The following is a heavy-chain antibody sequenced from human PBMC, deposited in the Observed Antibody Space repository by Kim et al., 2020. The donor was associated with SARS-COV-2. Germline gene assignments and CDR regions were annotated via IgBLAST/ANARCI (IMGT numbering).Heavy chain of an antibody. CDR2: INTNTGNP. J-gene: IGHJ4*02. CDR1: GYTFSSNA. Sequence: ASVKVSCKASGYTFSSNAMNWVRQAPGQGPEWMGWINTNTGNPTYAQGFAGLYVFSLDTSVSTAYLQINNLKAEDSAVYYCAAWRPPDSVYCSTSSCQVIYYFDYWGQGTLVTVSS. V-gene: IGHV7-4-1*02. CDR3: AAWRPPDSVYCSTSSCQVIYYFDY. D-gene: IGHD2-2*01.